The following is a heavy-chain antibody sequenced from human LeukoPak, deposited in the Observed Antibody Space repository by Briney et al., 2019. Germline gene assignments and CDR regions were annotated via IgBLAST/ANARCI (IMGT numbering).Heavy chain of an antibody. CDR2: IYYTGST. Sequence: TSETLSLTCTVSGGSISTYYWSWIRQPPGKGLEWIGYIYYTGSTNYNPSLKSRVTLSVDTSKNQFSLNLSSVTAADTAVYYCARVDSINWYDSRGYSDYWGQGTLVTVSS. CDR3: ARVDSINWYDSRGYSDY. J-gene: IGHJ4*02. D-gene: IGHD6-13*01. V-gene: IGHV4-59*01. CDR1: GGSISTYY.